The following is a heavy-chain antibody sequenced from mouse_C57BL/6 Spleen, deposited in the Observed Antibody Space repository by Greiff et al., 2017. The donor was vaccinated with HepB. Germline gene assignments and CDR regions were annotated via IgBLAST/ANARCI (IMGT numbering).Heavy chain of an antibody. J-gene: IGHJ3*01. CDR3: AREKYYGSPQRGFAY. CDR1: GYTFTDYY. Sequence: VQLKESGPVLVKPGASVKMSCKASGYTFTDYYMNWVKQSHGKSLEWIGVINPYNGGTSYNQKFKGKATLTVDKSSSTAYMELNSLTSEDSAVYYCAREKYYGSPQRGFAYWGQGTLVTVSA. V-gene: IGHV1-19*01. CDR2: INPYNGGT. D-gene: IGHD1-1*01.